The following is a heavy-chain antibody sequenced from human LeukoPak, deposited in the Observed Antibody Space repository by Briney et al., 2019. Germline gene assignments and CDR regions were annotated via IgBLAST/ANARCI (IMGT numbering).Heavy chain of an antibody. CDR1: GFTFSSYW. V-gene: IGHV3-7*05. CDR2: IKQDESEK. D-gene: IGHD2-15*01. Sequence: PRGSLRLSCAASGFTFSSYWMSWVRQAPGKGLEWVANIKQDESEKYYVDSVRGRFSIARDNAKNSLFLQMTSLTDEDTAVYYCARDCSGGNCYRGVWFDCWGQGTLVTVSS. CDR3: ARDCSGGNCYRGVWFDC. J-gene: IGHJ4*02.